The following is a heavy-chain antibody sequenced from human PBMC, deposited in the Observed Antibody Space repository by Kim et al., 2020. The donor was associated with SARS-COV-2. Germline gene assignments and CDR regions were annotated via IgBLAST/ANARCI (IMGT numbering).Heavy chain of an antibody. V-gene: IGHV3-33*01. J-gene: IGHJ4*02. CDR2: IWYDGSNK. CDR1: GFTFSSYG. D-gene: IGHD2-15*01. CDR3: ARAKSVVAALYFDY. Sequence: GGSLRLSCAASGFTFSSYGMHWVRQAPGKGLEWVAVIWYDGSNKYYADSVKGRFTISRDNSKNTLYLQMNSLRAEDTAVYYCARAKSVVAALYFDYWGQGTLVTVSS.